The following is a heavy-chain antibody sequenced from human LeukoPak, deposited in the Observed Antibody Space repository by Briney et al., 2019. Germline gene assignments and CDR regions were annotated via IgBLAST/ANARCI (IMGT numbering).Heavy chain of an antibody. CDR1: GFTFSAYG. CDR3: AKGLAAYSNYYFDY. D-gene: IGHD4-11*01. CDR2: IWYDRSNK. Sequence: GGSLRLSCAASGFTFSAYGMHWVRQAPGKGLEWVAVIWYDRSNKYYADSVKGRFTISRDNSKNTLYLQMNSLRAEDTAVYYCAKGLAAYSNYYFDYWGRGTLVTVSS. V-gene: IGHV3-33*06. J-gene: IGHJ4*02.